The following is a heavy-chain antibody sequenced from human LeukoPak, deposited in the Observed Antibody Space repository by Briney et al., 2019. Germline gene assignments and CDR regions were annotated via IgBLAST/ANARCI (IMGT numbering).Heavy chain of an antibody. Sequence: GRSLRLSCAASGFTFDDYAMHWVRQAPGKGLEWVSGISWNSGSIDYADSVKGRFTISRDNAKNSLYLQMNSLKAEDMALYYCAKDRGSSGRGRFDYWGQGTLVTVSS. V-gene: IGHV3-9*03. D-gene: IGHD6-19*01. CDR3: AKDRGSSGRGRFDY. CDR1: GFTFDDYA. J-gene: IGHJ4*02. CDR2: ISWNSGSI.